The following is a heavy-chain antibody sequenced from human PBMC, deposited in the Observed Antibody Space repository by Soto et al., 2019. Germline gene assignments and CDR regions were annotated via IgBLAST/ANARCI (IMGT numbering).Heavy chain of an antibody. J-gene: IGHJ4*02. CDR2: INPYNGNT. Sequence: VQLVQSGAEVKKPGASVKVSCKASGYTFTSYGISWVRQAPGQGLDWMGWINPYNGNTNYAQKLQGRVTMTTDTSTNTAYMELRSRRSDDTAVYYCARDWFGIDYWGQGTLVTVSS. CDR1: GYTFTSYG. CDR3: ARDWFGIDY. D-gene: IGHD3-16*01. V-gene: IGHV1-18*01.